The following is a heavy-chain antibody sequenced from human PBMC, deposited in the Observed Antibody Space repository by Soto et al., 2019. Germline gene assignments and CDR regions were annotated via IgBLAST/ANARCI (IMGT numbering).Heavy chain of an antibody. J-gene: IGHJ6*02. Sequence: QVQLVQSGAEVKKPGSSVKVSCKASGGTFSSYAISWVRQAPGQGLEWMGGIIPIFGTANYAQKFQGRVTITGGESTSTAYMELGSLRSEDTVVYYCAETPENYYYGMDVWGQGTTVTVSS. CDR3: AETPENYYYGMDV. V-gene: IGHV1-69*12. CDR1: GGTFSSYA. CDR2: IIPIFGTA.